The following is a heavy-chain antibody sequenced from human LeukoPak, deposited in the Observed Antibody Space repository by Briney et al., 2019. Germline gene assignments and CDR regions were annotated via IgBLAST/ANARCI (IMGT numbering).Heavy chain of an antibody. CDR1: GGSISSNSYY. D-gene: IGHD6-19*01. CDR3: ARRAWLVDEGGSFDI. CDR2: LYYSGST. J-gene: IGHJ3*02. V-gene: IGHV4-39*01. Sequence: SETLSLTCTVSGGSISSNSYYWGWIRQPPGKGLEWIGSLYYSGSTYYNPSLKSRVTISVDTSKNQFSLKLSSVTAADTAVYYCARRAWLVDEGGSFDIWGQGTMVTVSS.